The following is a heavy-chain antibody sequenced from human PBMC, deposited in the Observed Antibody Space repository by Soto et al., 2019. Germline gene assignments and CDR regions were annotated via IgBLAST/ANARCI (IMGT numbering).Heavy chain of an antibody. CDR1: GFTFSSYA. Sequence: GGSLRLSCAASGFTFSSYAMHWVRQAPGKGLEWVAVISYDGSNKYYADSVKGRFTISRDNSKNTLYLQMNSLRAEDTAVYYCARSQPYYYGSVSFDYWGQGTLVTVSS. CDR2: ISYDGSNK. CDR3: ARSQPYYYGSVSFDY. D-gene: IGHD3-10*01. J-gene: IGHJ4*02. V-gene: IGHV3-30-3*01.